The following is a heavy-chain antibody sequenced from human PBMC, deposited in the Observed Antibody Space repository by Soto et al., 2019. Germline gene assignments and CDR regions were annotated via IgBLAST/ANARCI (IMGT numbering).Heavy chain of an antibody. CDR2: IIPIFGTA. V-gene: IGHV1-69*13. CDR1: GGTFSSYA. CDR3: ARVRGAYSYGYFDY. Sequence: SVKVSCKASGGTFSSYAISWVRQAPGQGLEWMGGIIPIFGTANYAQKFQGRVTITADESTSTAYMELSSLRSEDTAVYYCARVRGAYSYGYFDYWGQGTLVTVSS. D-gene: IGHD5-18*01. J-gene: IGHJ4*02.